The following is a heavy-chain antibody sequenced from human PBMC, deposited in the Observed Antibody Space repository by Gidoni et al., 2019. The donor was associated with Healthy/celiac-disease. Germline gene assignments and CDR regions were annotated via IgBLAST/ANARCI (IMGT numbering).Heavy chain of an antibody. CDR3: ARAGTAMAYYFDY. J-gene: IGHJ4*02. D-gene: IGHD5-18*01. CDR2: IGTAGDT. V-gene: IGHV3-13*01. CDR1: GFPFSSYD. Sequence: EVQLVESGGGLVQPGGSLRLPCATPGFPFSSYDMPWVRQATGKGLEWVSAIGTAGDTYYPGSVKGRFTISRENAKNSLYLQMNSLRAGDTAVYYCARAGTAMAYYFDYWGQGTLVTVSS.